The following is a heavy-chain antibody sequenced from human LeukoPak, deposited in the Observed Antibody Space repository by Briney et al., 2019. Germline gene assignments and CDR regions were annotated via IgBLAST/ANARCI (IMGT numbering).Heavy chain of an antibody. J-gene: IGHJ6*02. Sequence: VASVKVSCKASGYTFTSYGISWVRQAPGQGLEWMGWISAYNGNTNYAQKLQGRVTMTTDTSTSTAYMELRSLRSDDTAVYYCARNSSGWYGPIYYYYGMDVWGQGTTVTVSS. CDR2: ISAYNGNT. CDR1: GYTFTSYG. D-gene: IGHD6-19*01. V-gene: IGHV1-18*01. CDR3: ARNSSGWYGPIYYYYGMDV.